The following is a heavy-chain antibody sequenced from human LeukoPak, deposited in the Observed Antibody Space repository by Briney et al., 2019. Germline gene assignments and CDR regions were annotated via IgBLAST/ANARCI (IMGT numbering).Heavy chain of an antibody. J-gene: IGHJ4*02. CDR2: NSPYKGNI. V-gene: IGHV1-18*01. D-gene: IGHD2/OR15-2a*01. CDR1: GYTFTSFG. Sequence: ASVKVSCKAPGYTFTSFGVSWVRRAPGQGLEWMGWNSPYKGNINYAQKLQGRVTMTTDTSTSTAYMELRSLRSDDTAVYYCARSEYDYPDDYWGQGTLVTVSS. CDR3: ARSEYDYPDDY.